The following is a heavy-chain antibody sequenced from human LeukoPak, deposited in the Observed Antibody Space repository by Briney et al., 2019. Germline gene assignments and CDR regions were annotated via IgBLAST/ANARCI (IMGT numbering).Heavy chain of an antibody. J-gene: IGHJ5*02. Sequence: PGGSLRLSCAASGFTVSSNYMSWVRQAPGKGLEWVSVIYSGGSTYYADSVKGRFTISRDNSKNTLYLQMNSLRAEDTAVYYCARRIGPWLVDPWGQGTLVTVSS. CDR2: IYSGGST. CDR3: ARRIGPWLVDP. CDR1: GFTVSSNY. D-gene: IGHD6-19*01. V-gene: IGHV3-53*01.